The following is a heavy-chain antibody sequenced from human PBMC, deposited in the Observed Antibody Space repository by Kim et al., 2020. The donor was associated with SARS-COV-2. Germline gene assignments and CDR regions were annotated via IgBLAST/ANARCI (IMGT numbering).Heavy chain of an antibody. Sequence: GGSLRLSCAASGFTFSSYSMNWVRQAPGKGLEWVSSISSSSSYIYYAYSVKGRFTISRDNAKNSLYLQMNSLRAEDTAVYDCARDANSSGLDGGGMDVWGQGTTVTVSS. CDR3: ARDANSSGLDGGGMDV. CDR2: ISSSSSYI. D-gene: IGHD6-19*01. V-gene: IGHV3-21*01. CDR1: GFTFSSYS. J-gene: IGHJ6*02.